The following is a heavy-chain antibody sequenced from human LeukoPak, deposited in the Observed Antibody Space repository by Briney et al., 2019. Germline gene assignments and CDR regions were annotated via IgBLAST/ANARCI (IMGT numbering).Heavy chain of an antibody. V-gene: IGHV1-8*01. J-gene: IGHJ4*02. D-gene: IGHD3-22*01. CDR3: ARFRATMIVVGLDY. Sequence: ASVKVSCKASGYTFTSYDINWVRQATGQGLEWMGWMNPNSGNTGYAQKFQGRVTMTRNTSISTAYMELSSLRSEDTAVYYCARFRATMIVVGLDYWGQGTLVTASS. CDR2: MNPNSGNT. CDR1: GYTFTSYD.